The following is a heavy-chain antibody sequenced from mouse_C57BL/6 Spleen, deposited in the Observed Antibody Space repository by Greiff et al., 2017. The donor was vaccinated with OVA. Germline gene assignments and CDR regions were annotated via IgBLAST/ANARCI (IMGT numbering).Heavy chain of an antibody. J-gene: IGHJ3*01. V-gene: IGHV5-6*02. CDR3: ARHAEKGAWFAY. CDR2: ISSGGSYT. Sequence: DVMLVESGGDLVKPGGSLKLSCAASGFTFSSYGMSWVRQTPDTRLEWVATISSGGSYTYYPDSVKGRFTISRDNAKNTLYLQMSSLKSEDTAMYYCARHAEKGAWFAYWGQGTLVTVSA. CDR1: GFTFSSYG.